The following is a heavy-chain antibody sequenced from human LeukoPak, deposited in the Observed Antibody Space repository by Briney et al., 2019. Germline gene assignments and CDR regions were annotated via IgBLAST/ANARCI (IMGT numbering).Heavy chain of an antibody. CDR1: GYSFTGYW. Sequence: GESLKISCKGSGYSFTGYWIGWVRQMPGKGLEWMGIIYPGDSDTRYSPSFQGQVTISADKSISTAYLQWSSLKASDTAMYYCASHYYDSSGYYWYFDLWGRGTLVTVSS. V-gene: IGHV5-51*01. J-gene: IGHJ2*01. CDR3: ASHYYDSSGYYWYFDL. D-gene: IGHD3-22*01. CDR2: IYPGDSDT.